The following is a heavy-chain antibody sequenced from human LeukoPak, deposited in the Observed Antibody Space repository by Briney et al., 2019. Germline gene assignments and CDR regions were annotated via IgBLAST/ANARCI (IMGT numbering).Heavy chain of an antibody. Sequence: PGGSLRLSCTASGFTFSSYAMHWVRRAPGKGLEWVAVIWYDGSNKYYPDSVKGRFTISRDNSKNTLYLQMNSLRVEDTAIYYCARGLVVSLDYWGQGTLVTVSS. J-gene: IGHJ4*02. CDR2: IWYDGSNK. V-gene: IGHV3-33*01. CDR1: GFTFSSYA. CDR3: ARGLVVSLDY. D-gene: IGHD3-22*01.